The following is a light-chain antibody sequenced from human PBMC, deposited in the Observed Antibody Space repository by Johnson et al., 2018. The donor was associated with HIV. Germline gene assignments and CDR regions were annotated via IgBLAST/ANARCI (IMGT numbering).Light chain of an antibody. V-gene: IGLV1-51*02. CDR2: ENN. J-gene: IGLJ1*01. Sequence: QSVLTQPPSVSAAPGQKVTISCSGSGSNIGNNYVSWYQQLPGSAPKLLIYENNKRPSGIPGRFSGSKSGTSATLAITGLQTGDEADYYCGTWDSSLSADVFGPGTKVTVL. CDR1: GSNIGNNY. CDR3: GTWDSSLSADV.